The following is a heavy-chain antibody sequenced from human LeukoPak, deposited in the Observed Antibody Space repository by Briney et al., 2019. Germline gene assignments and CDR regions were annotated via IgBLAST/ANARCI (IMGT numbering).Heavy chain of an antibody. Sequence: GGSLRLSCAASGFSFSNCAMHWVRQAPGKGLEWVSSISSSSSYIYYADSVKGRFTISRDNAKNSLYLQMNSLRAEDTAVYYCARELTTVVTQDADYWGQGTLVTVSS. CDR2: ISSSSSYI. D-gene: IGHD4-23*01. CDR3: ARELTTVVTQDADY. CDR1: GFSFSNCA. V-gene: IGHV3-21*01. J-gene: IGHJ4*02.